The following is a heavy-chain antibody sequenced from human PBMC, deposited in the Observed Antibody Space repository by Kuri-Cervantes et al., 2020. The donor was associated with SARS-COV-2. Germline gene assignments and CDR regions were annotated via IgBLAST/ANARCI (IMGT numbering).Heavy chain of an antibody. J-gene: IGHJ4*02. D-gene: IGHD3-10*01. CDR3: ARGGRTRNSYYFDY. CDR1: GGSISSGSYY. CDR2: IYTSGST. V-gene: IGHV4-61*02. Sequence: LRLSCTVSGGSISSGSYYWSWIRQPAGKGLEWIGRIYTSGSTNYNPSLKSRVTISVDTSKNQSSLKLSSVTAADTAVYYCARGGRTRNSYYFDYWGQGTLVTVSS.